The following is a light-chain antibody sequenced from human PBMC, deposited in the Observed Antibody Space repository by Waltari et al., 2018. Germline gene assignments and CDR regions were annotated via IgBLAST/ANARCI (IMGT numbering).Light chain of an antibody. V-gene: IGKV3-15*01. CDR3: QQYNAWYS. CDR2: DAS. Sequence: EKVLTQSPATVSVSAGAGGTRSCRARQGVGSNIAWYQQRPGQAPSLVIYDASTRAPGIPARFSGSGSGTEFTLTISGLQSEDWCLSFFQQYNAWYSFGQGTKLEI. J-gene: IGKJ2*03. CDR1: QGVGSN.